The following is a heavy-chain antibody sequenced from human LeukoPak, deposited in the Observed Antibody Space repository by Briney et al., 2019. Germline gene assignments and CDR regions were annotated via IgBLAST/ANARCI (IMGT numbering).Heavy chain of an antibody. Sequence: GGSLRLSCAASGFTVSSNYMSWVRQAPGKGLEWVSVIYSGGSTYYADSVKGRFTISRDNSKNTLYLQMNSLRAEDTAVYYCARDSSGATSYYFDYWGQGTLVTVSS. D-gene: IGHD1-26*01. CDR2: IYSGGST. CDR3: ARDSSGATSYYFDY. J-gene: IGHJ4*02. V-gene: IGHV3-66*01. CDR1: GFTVSSNY.